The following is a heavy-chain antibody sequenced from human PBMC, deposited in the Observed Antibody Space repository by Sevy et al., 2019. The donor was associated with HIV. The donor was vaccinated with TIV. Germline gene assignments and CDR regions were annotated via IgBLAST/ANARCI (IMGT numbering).Heavy chain of an antibody. Sequence: SEILSLTCTVSGGSITSLYWNWIRQPPGKGLEWIANIYYNGHINYSPSLKSRVTLSLDTSKNQFSLRLSSVTAADTAMYYCAGENAWGRGYSWGQGTLVTVSS. CDR1: GGSITSLY. CDR2: IYYNGHI. J-gene: IGHJ4*02. CDR3: AGENAWGRGYS. D-gene: IGHD1-26*01. V-gene: IGHV4-59*08.